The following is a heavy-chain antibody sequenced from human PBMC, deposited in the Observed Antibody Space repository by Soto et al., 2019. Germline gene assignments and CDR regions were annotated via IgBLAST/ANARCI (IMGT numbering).Heavy chain of an antibody. D-gene: IGHD3-9*01. Sequence: ASVKVSCQASGYTFTGYYMHWVRQAPGQGLEWMGWINPNSGGTNYAQKFQGWVTMTRDTSISTAYMELSRLRSDDTAVYYCARGAFDDILTGYYRNWFDPWGQGTLVTVSS. CDR3: ARGAFDDILTGYYRNWFDP. V-gene: IGHV1-2*04. CDR2: INPNSGGT. J-gene: IGHJ5*02. CDR1: GYTFTGYY.